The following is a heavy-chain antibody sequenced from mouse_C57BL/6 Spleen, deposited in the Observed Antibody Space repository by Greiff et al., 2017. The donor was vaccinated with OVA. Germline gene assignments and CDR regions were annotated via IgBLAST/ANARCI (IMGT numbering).Heavy chain of an antibody. V-gene: IGHV1-80*01. CDR1: GYAFSSYW. D-gene: IGHD1-1*01. CDR3: ARGDYGVYFDY. Sequence: QVQLKQSGAELVKPGASVKISCKASGYAFSSYWMNWVKQRPGKGLEWIGQIYPGDGDTNYNGKFKGKATLTADKSSSTAYMQLSSLTSEDSAVYFCARGDYGVYFDYWGQGTTLTVSS. CDR2: IYPGDGDT. J-gene: IGHJ2*01.